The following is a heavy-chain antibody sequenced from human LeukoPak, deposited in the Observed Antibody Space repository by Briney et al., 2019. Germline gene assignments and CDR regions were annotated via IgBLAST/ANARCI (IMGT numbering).Heavy chain of an antibody. CDR2: IYYSGGT. J-gene: IGHJ4*02. CDR1: GGSFSSGSYY. V-gene: IGHV4-61*01. D-gene: IGHD6-6*01. Sequence: SETLSLTCTVSGGSFSSGSYYWSWIRQPPGKGLEWIGYIYYSGGTNYNPSLKSRVAISVDTSKNQFSLKLSSVTAADTAVYYCARVSPHSSRPPLYYFDYWGQGTLVTVSS. CDR3: ARVSPHSSRPPLYYFDY.